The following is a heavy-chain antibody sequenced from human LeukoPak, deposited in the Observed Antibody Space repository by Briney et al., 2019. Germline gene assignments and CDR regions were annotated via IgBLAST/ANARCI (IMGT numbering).Heavy chain of an antibody. V-gene: IGHV3-48*01. Sequence: GGSLRLSRAASGFTFSSYSMNWVRQAPGKGLEWVSYISSSSSTIYYADSVKGRFTISRDNAKNSLYLQMNSLRAEDTAVYYCARESVPAAKGGENWFDPWGQGTLVTVSS. CDR3: ARESVPAAKGGENWFDP. J-gene: IGHJ5*02. CDR1: GFTFSSYS. CDR2: ISSSSSTI. D-gene: IGHD2-2*01.